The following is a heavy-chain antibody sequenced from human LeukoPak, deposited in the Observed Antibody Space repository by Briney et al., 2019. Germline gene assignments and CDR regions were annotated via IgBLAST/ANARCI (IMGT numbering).Heavy chain of an antibody. D-gene: IGHD3-16*01. CDR2: IYTSGST. V-gene: IGHV4-61*02. Sequence: PSETLSLTCTVSGGSISSGFYYWSWIRQPAGKGLEWIGRIYTSGSTNYNPSLKSRISISVDTSKNQFSLKLTSVTAADTAVYYCAREHPRGEVDDFDYWGQGTLVTVSS. CDR1: GGSISSGFYY. J-gene: IGHJ4*02. CDR3: AREHPRGEVDDFDY.